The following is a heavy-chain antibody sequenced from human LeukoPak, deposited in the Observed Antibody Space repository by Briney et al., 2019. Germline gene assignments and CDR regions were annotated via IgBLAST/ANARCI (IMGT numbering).Heavy chain of an antibody. J-gene: IGHJ4*02. CDR1: GGTFSDYA. CDR3: ASDHLSIAATGMRY. V-gene: IGHV1-69*10. CDR2: FIPILGTA. D-gene: IGHD6-13*01. Sequence: SVKVSCKASGGTFSDYALNWVRQAPGQGLEWMGVFIPILGTANSTQKFQGRVTITADTSTTTVYMELRSLRSDDTAVYYCASDHLSIAATGMRYWGQGTLVTVSS.